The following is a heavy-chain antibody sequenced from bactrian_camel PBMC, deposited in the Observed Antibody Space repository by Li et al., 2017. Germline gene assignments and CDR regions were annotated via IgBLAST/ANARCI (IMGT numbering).Heavy chain of an antibody. Sequence: VQLVESGGGLVQPGGSLRLSCVASGHTDSIDSLITMGWIRQAPGKGLEWVSAINWNGESTSYADSVKARFTISRNNNEHTLYLQMNSLKTEDTAVYYCATWWSVGFWGRGTQVTVS. CDR3: ATWWSVGF. D-gene: IGHD7*01. J-gene: IGHJ6*01. V-gene: IGHV3S40*01. CDR2: INWNGEST. CDR1: GHTDSIDSLIT.